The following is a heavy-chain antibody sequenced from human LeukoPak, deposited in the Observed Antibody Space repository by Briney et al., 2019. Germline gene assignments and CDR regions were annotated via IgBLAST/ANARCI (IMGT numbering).Heavy chain of an antibody. Sequence: GGPLRLSCAASGFTFSSYEMNWVRQARGKGLGRASYISRSGSTIYSADSVKGRFTISRDNAKNSLYLEMNSLRAEDTAVYYCAREGGYDFGIFDYWGQGTMVTVSS. CDR2: ISRSGSTI. CDR1: GFTFSSYE. V-gene: IGHV3-48*03. J-gene: IGHJ4*02. CDR3: AREGGYDFGIFDY. D-gene: IGHD3-3*01.